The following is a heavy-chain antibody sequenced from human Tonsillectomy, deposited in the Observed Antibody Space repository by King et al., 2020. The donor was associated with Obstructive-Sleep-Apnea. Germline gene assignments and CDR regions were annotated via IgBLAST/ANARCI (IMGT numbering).Heavy chain of an antibody. CDR2: ISLDESEK. Sequence: VQLVESGGGVVQPGRSLRLSCTASGFKFSSYGMHWVRQAPGKGLQWVAVISLDESEKYYADPVKGRFTISRDNSKNTLYLQMNNLRAEDTAVYYCAKVGGEGAAAGRGVYHFDYWGQGTLVTVSS. CDR3: AKVGGEGAAAGRGVYHFDY. D-gene: IGHD6-13*01. J-gene: IGHJ4*02. V-gene: IGHV3-33*05. CDR1: GFKFSSYG.